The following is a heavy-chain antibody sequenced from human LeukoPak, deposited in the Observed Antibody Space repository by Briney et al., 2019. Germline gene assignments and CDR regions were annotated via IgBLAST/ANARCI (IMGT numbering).Heavy chain of an antibody. D-gene: IGHD6-13*01. V-gene: IGHV3-7*01. CDR2: INQDGSVK. Sequence: PGRSLRLSCAASGFTFRSNWMTWVRQAPGKGLEWAANINQDGSVKKYVDSVKDRFTISRDNAENSLYLQMNSLRAGDTAVYFCARTDTTSAGFLDYWGQGILVTVSS. J-gene: IGHJ4*02. CDR3: ARTDTTSAGFLDY. CDR1: GFTFRSNW.